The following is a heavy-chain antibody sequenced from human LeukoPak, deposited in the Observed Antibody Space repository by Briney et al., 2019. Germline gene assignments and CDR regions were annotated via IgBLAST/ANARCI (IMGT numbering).Heavy chain of an antibody. J-gene: IGHJ4*02. D-gene: IGHD3-3*01. CDR3: ARDRSYYDFWSGYYARPAPDY. Sequence: GGSLRLSCAASGFTFSSYWMSWVRQAPGKGLEWVANIKQDGSEKYYVDSVKGRFTISRDKAKNSLYLQMNSLRAEDTAVYYCARDRSYYDFWSGYYARPAPDYWGQGTLVTVSS. V-gene: IGHV3-7*01. CDR2: IKQDGSEK. CDR1: GFTFSSYW.